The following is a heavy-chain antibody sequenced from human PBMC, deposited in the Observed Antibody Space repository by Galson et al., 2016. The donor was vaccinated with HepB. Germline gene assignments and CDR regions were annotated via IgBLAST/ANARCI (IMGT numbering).Heavy chain of an antibody. J-gene: IGHJ3*02. V-gene: IGHV1-2*02. D-gene: IGHD1-26*01. CDR2: INPDSGVT. CDR3: ARDRYSGSYYVGAFDI. CDR1: GYTFTGYY. Sequence: SVKVSCKASGYTFTGYYMHWVRRAPGQGLEWMGWINPDSGVTSYAQKFQGRVTMTRDTSISTVYMELSRLKSDDTAIYYCARDRYSGSYYVGAFDIWGRGTMVTVS.